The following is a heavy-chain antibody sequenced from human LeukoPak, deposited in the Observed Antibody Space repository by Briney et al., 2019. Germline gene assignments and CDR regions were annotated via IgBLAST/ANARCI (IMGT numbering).Heavy chain of an antibody. V-gene: IGHV3-7*01. CDR2: IKPDGIDK. CDR3: ATISAQTFDI. J-gene: IGHJ3*02. D-gene: IGHD5-24*01. Sequence: GGSLRLSCVGSGFTFRSHWVNWVRQSPGKGLEWVANIKPDGIDKYYVDSARGRFTVSRDNAKNSAFLQMNSLRAEDTAIYYCATISAQTFDIWGQGTLVSGSS. CDR1: GFTFRSHW.